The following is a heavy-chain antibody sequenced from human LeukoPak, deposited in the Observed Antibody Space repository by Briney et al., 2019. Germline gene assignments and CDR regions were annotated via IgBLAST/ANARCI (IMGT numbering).Heavy chain of an antibody. D-gene: IGHD3-16*01. J-gene: IGHJ6*02. CDR3: AARGGGDYYGMDV. CDR2: IYSAGVT. V-gene: IGHV3-53*01. CDR1: GFTFSSYA. Sequence: PGGSLRLSCAASGFTFSSYAMTWVRQAPGKGLECVSLIYSAGVTHYADSVKGRFTISRDNAKNTLYLQMDSLRAEDTAVYYCAARGGGDYYGMDVWGQGTTVTVSS.